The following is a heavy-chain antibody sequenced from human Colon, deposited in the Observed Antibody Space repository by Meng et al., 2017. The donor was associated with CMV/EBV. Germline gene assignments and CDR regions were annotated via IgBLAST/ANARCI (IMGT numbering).Heavy chain of an antibody. CDR3: ARVTQYYDFWSGYLSFDY. CDR1: GFTFSSYA. Sequence: GGSLRLSCAASGFTFSSYAMHWVRQAPGKGLEWVAVISYDGSNKYYADSVKGRFTISRDNSKNTLYLQMNSLRAEDTAVYYCARVTQYYDFWSGYLSFDYWGQGTLVTVSS. V-gene: IGHV3-30-3*01. J-gene: IGHJ4*02. D-gene: IGHD3-3*01. CDR2: ISYDGSNK.